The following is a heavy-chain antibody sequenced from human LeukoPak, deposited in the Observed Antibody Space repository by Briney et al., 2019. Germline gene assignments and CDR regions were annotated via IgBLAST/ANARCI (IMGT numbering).Heavy chain of an antibody. CDR3: ALGYYDFWSGYFSGY. J-gene: IGHJ4*02. Sequence: PGGSLRLSCAASGFTVTTSYMSWVRQAPGKGLEWVSVIYTGGTTYYADSVKGRFTISRDNSKNTLYLLMNSLRAEDTAVYYCALGYYDFWSGYFSGYWGQGTLVTVSS. D-gene: IGHD3-3*01. V-gene: IGHV3-66*01. CDR1: GFTVTTSY. CDR2: IYTGGTT.